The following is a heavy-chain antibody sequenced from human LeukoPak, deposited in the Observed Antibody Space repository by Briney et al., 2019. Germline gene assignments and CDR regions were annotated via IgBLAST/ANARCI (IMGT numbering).Heavy chain of an antibody. J-gene: IGHJ4*02. CDR2: INHSGST. CDR1: GGSFSGYY. V-gene: IGHV4-34*01. D-gene: IGHD5-12*01. Sequence: SETLSLTCAVYGGSFSGYYWSWIRQPPGKGLEWIGEINHSGSTNYNPSLKSRVTISVDTSKNQFSLKLSSVTAADTAVYYCARSLSGYGGSDYWGQGTLVTVSS. CDR3: ARSLSGYGGSDY.